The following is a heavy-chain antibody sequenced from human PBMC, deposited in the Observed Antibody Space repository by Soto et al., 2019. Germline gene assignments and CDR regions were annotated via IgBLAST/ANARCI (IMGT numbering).Heavy chain of an antibody. CDR3: ARGPDLGWD. CDR1: GGSISSSHW. V-gene: IGHV4-4*02. CDR2: IYHIGTT. D-gene: IGHD2-21*01. J-gene: IGHJ4*02. Sequence: QVQLQESGPGLVKPSGTLSLTCAVSGGSISSSHWWSWVRQPPGKGLEWIGEIYHIGTTNYNPSLKCRFNXXIDKSKNQISLILSPVTAADTAVSYCARGPDLGWDWGQGTLVTVSS.